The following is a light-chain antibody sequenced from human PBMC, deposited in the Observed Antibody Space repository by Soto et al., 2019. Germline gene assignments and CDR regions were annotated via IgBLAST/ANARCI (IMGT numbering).Light chain of an antibody. CDR3: MQALQTPWT. Sequence: DIVMTQSPLSLPVTPGEPASISCRSSQSLLQSNGYTYLDWYLQKPGQSPQLLINLGSSRASGVPDRFSGSGSGTDFTLKISRVEAEDVGVYYCMQALQTPWTFGQGTKVEIK. CDR2: LGS. CDR1: QSLLQSNGYTY. J-gene: IGKJ1*01. V-gene: IGKV2-28*01.